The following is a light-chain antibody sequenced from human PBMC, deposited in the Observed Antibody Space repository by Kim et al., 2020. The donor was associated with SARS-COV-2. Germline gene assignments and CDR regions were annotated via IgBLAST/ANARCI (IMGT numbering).Light chain of an antibody. CDR3: RHYSRTFPYT. CDR1: RIINSD. CDR2: DAS. Sequence: DIQMTQSPSILSASVGDRVTINCWASRIINSDLAWYHVRPGKAPNRLLYDASTLQTGIPPRCCGGRCASEYSLIIISLQQDDFATYYYRHYSRTFPYTFGQGTKLEI. V-gene: IGKV1-5*01. J-gene: IGKJ2*01.